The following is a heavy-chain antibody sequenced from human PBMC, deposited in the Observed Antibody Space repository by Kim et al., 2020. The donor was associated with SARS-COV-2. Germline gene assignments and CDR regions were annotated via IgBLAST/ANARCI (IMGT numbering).Heavy chain of an antibody. CDR1: GFTFSSYS. CDR3: ASWGATRWVAGYASSDY. V-gene: IGHV3-21*01. J-gene: IGHJ4*02. Sequence: GGSLRLSCAASGFTFSSYSMNWVRQAPGKGLEWVSSISSSSSYIYYADSVKGRFTISRDNAKNSLYLQMNSLRAEDTAVYYCASWGATRWVAGYASSDYWGQGTLVTVSS. CDR2: ISSSSSYI. D-gene: IGHD1-26*01.